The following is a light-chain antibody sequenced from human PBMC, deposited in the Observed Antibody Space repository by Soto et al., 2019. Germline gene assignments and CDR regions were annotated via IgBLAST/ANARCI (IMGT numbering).Light chain of an antibody. V-gene: IGKV3-15*01. CDR2: GAS. J-gene: IGKJ4*01. CDR3: QQYNNRPLT. Sequence: EIVMTQSPATLSVSPGERATLSCRASQSISSNLAWYQQKPGQAPRLLMDGASTRATGIPARFSGSRSGTEFTLTISSLQSADFAVYYCQQYNNRPLTFGGGTKVEIK. CDR1: QSISSN.